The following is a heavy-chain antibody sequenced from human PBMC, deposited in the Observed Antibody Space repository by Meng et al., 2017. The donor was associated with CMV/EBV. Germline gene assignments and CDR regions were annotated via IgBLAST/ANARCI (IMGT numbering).Heavy chain of an antibody. D-gene: IGHD5-12*01. Sequence: GESLKISCTTSGFTFANYAMSWVRQTPGKGLEWVGFIRSKVYGGTADYAASVKGRFSVSRDDSKRIAYLQMSSLKTEDTAVYYCSRHWFSAYDYYFDYWGRGTPVTVSS. CDR2: IRSKVYGGTA. V-gene: IGHV3-49*04. J-gene: IGHJ4*02. CDR3: SRHWFSAYDYYFDY. CDR1: GFTFANYA.